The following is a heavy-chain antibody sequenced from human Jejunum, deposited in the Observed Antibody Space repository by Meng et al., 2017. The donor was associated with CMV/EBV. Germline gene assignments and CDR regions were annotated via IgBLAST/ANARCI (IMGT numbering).Heavy chain of an antibody. J-gene: IGHJ4*01. V-gene: IGHV3-15*01. CDR1: GFTFSNAW. CDR2: IKSTAKGETT. D-gene: IGHD3-10*01. Sequence: EVQLVESRGGLAEPGGSLRLSCVVSGFTFSNAWMSWYRQAPGKGLEWVGRIKSTAKGETTDYATPVKGRFTLSRDDSQNTLYLHMNSLKIDDTAVYYCATDYGPEHWGHGTLVTVSS. CDR3: ATDYGPEH.